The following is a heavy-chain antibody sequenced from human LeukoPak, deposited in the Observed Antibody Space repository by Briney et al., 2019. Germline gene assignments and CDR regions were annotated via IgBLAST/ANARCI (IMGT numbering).Heavy chain of an antibody. J-gene: IGHJ4*02. Sequence: PGGSLRLSCAASGFTFDDYGISWVRQAPGKGLGGGSGIICNGGSTGYADSVKGRFTISRDNAKNSLYLQMNSLRAEDTAVYYCAKDGGYCSSTSCFHLIDYWGQGTLVTVSS. CDR3: AKDGGYCSSTSCFHLIDY. D-gene: IGHD2-2*01. CDR1: GFTFDDYG. CDR2: IICNGGST. V-gene: IGHV3-20*04.